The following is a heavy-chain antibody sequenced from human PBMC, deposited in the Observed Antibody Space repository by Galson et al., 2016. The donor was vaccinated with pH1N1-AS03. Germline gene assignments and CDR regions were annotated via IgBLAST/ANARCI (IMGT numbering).Heavy chain of an antibody. Sequence: SLRLSCAASGFTFTDYYMTWIRQAPGKGLELISYISSRGSTKYYADSVKGRFAISRDDNKQAVYLQMGRLRVEDTAVYYCARDWGFSWTSRPTFDFWGQGTMVAVSA. CDR3: ARDWGFSWTSRPTFDF. V-gene: IGHV3-11*01. D-gene: IGHD6-13*01. CDR2: ISSRGSTK. J-gene: IGHJ3*01. CDR1: GFTFTDYY.